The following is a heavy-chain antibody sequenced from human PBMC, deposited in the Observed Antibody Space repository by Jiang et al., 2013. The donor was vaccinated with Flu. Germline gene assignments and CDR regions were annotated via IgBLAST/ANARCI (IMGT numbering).Heavy chain of an antibody. CDR3: AHSADYRFAS. D-gene: IGHD4/OR15-4a*01. V-gene: IGHV2-5*02. J-gene: IGHJ4*02. CDR2: TYWDDDN. CDR1: GLSVTTSGVG. Sequence: KPTQTLTLTCTVSGLSVTTSGVGVAWIRQPPGKALEWLAVTYWDDDNRYSPFLKSRLTITKDTSKNQVLLTMTNMDTVDTGTYYCAHSADYRFASWGQGTLVTVSS.